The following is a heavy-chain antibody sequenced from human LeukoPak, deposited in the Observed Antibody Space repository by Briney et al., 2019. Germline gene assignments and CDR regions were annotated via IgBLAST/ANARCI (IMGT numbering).Heavy chain of an antibody. V-gene: IGHV3-66*04. CDR2: IYSGGST. Sequence: AGGSLRLSCAASGFTVSSNYMSWVRQAPGKGLEWVSIIYSGGSTYYADSVKGRVTTSRDNSKNTLYLQMNSLRAEDTAVYYCARHSSSWYFAFDIWGQGTMVTVSS. D-gene: IGHD6-13*01. CDR1: GFTVSSNY. J-gene: IGHJ3*02. CDR3: ARHSSSWYFAFDI.